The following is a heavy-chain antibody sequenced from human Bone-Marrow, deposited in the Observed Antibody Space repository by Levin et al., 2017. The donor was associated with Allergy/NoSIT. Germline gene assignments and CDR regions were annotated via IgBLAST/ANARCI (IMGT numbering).Heavy chain of an antibody. CDR1: GFTFSSYG. D-gene: IGHD5-18*01. Sequence: GGSLRLSCAASGFTFSSYGIHWVRQAPGKGLEWVGVIWYDGSNKDYADSVKGRFTISRDNSKNTLYLQMNSLRAEDTAVYYCAREMDATMAQCFDVWGQGTMVTVSS. CDR2: IWYDGSNK. V-gene: IGHV3-33*01. CDR3: AREMDATMAQCFDV. J-gene: IGHJ3*01.